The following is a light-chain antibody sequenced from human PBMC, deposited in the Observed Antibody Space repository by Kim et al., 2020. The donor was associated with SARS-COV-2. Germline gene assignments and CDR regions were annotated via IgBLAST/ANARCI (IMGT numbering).Light chain of an antibody. J-gene: IGKJ4*01. Sequence: DIQMTQSPSSLSASVGDRVTITCRATQSISTYVNWYQHKPGKAPKLLIYAASNLQSGVPSRFSGSGSGTDFTLTITSLQPEDFATYYCQHIYNVPLTFGGGTKVDIK. CDR1: QSISTY. V-gene: IGKV1-39*01. CDR2: AAS. CDR3: QHIYNVPLT.